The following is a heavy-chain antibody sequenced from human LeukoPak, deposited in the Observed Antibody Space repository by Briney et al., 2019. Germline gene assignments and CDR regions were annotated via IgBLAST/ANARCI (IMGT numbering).Heavy chain of an antibody. Sequence: ASVKVSCKASGYTFTSYGINWVRQAPGQGLEWMGWISAYNGNTNYAQKFQGRVTMTTDTSTTTAYMELRSLRSDDTAVYYCARAFRYYYDSSGQYYFDYWGQGTLVTVSS. J-gene: IGHJ4*02. CDR3: ARAFRYYYDSSGQYYFDY. CDR2: ISAYNGNT. D-gene: IGHD3-22*01. V-gene: IGHV1-18*01. CDR1: GYTFTSYG.